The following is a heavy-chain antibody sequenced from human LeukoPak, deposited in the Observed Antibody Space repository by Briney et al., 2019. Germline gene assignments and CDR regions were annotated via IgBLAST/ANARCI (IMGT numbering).Heavy chain of an antibody. CDR3: ASPKAFLEWLTNDAFDI. J-gene: IGHJ3*02. V-gene: IGHV3-30*02. D-gene: IGHD3-3*02. CDR2: IRYDGSNK. CDR1: GFTFSSYG. Sequence: GGSLRLSCAASGFTFSSYGMHWVRKAPGKGLEWVAFIRYDGSNKYYADSVKGRFTISRDNSKNTLYLQMNSLRAEDTAVYYCASPKAFLEWLTNDAFDIWGQGTMVTVS.